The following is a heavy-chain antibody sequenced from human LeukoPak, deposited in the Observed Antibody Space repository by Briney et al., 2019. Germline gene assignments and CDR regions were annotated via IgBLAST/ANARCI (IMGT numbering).Heavy chain of an antibody. D-gene: IGHD3-3*01. J-gene: IGHJ6*03. V-gene: IGHV3-21*01. CDR1: GFTFDSYA. CDR2: ISRGSTYI. Sequence: GGSLRLSCTVSGFTFDSYAMIRVRQAPGKGLEWISSISRGSTYIYYADSVRGRFTISRDNARDSLFLQMNSLGAEDTAVYYCASFWSHYYYMDVWGKGTTVLVSS. CDR3: ASFWSHYYYMDV.